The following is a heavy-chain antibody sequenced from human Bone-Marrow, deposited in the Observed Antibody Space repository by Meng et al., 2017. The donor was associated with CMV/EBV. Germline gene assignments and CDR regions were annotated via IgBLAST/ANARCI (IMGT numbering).Heavy chain of an antibody. J-gene: IGHJ4*01. CDR1: GGSISSSSYY. CDR2: IYYSGST. D-gene: IGHD6-13*01. CDR3: ARQTVISSWDPPKPFDY. Sequence: SETLSLTCTVSGGSISSSSYYWGWIRQPPGKGLEWIGYIYYSGSTNYNPSLKSRVTISVDTSKNQFSLKLSSVTAADTAVYYCARQTVISSWDPPKPFDYWAHGTLVTVPS. V-gene: IGHV4-61*05.